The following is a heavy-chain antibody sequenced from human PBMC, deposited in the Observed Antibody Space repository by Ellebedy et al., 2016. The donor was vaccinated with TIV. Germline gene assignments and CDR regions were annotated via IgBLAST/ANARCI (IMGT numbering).Heavy chain of an antibody. CDR3: ATDGSYGDYLSPAHASVM. CDR1: GFSFRNYW. V-gene: IGHV3-7*01. CDR2: INQDATKT. D-gene: IGHD4-17*01. Sequence: GGSLRLSCAASGFSFRNYWMTWVRQAPGKGLERVANINQDATKTFYVDSVEGRFTISRDNAKNSLFLQMNSLGVEDTAVYYCATDGSYGDYLSPAHASVMWGQGTLVSVSS. J-gene: IGHJ3*02.